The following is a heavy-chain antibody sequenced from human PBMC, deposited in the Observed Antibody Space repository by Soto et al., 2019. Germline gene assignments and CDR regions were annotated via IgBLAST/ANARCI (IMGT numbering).Heavy chain of an antibody. CDR3: AKDLVYSSSWYRSDAFDI. Sequence: GGSLRLSCAASGFTFSSYAMSWVRQAPGKGLEWVSAISGSGGSTYYADSVKGRFTISRDNSKNTLYLQMNSLRAEDTAVYYCAKDLVYSSSWYRSDAFDIWGQGTMVTVSS. D-gene: IGHD6-13*01. CDR2: ISGSGGST. CDR1: GFTFSSYA. V-gene: IGHV3-23*01. J-gene: IGHJ3*02.